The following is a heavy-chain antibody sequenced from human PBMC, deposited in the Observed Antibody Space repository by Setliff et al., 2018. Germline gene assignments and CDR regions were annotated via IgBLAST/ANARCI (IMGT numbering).Heavy chain of an antibody. D-gene: IGHD4-17*01. J-gene: IGHJ4*02. CDR1: GYTFNNYF. V-gene: IGHV1-2*06. CDR2: FHPYSGHT. Sequence: ASVKVSCKASGYTFNNYFLHWVRQAPGQGLEWMGRFHPYSGHTNYAQKFQGRVTITRDTSNSTDYMDLSRLTSDDTAVYYCAREVLSTVVAWDYWGQGTLVTVS. CDR3: AREVLSTVVAWDY.